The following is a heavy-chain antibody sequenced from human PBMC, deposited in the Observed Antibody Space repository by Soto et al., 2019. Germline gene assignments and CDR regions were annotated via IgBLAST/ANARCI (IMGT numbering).Heavy chain of an antibody. J-gene: IGHJ4*02. CDR1: GGTFSSYA. CDR3: ARAGYCSGGSCCFDY. Sequence: ASVKVSCKASGGTFSSYAISWVRQAPCQGLEWMGGIIPILGIANYAQKFQGRVTITADKSTSTAYMELSSLRSEDTAVYYCARAGYCSGGSCCFDYWGQGTLVTVSS. V-gene: IGHV1-69*10. CDR2: IIPILGIA. D-gene: IGHD2-15*01.